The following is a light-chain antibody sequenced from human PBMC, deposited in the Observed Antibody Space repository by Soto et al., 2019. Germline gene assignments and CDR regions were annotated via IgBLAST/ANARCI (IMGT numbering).Light chain of an antibody. Sequence: QSVLTQPPSVSEAPRQRVTISCSGTTSNIGNNAVSWYQQLPGKAPKLLIYFDDLLPSGVSDRFSGSKSGTSASLAISGLQSEDEADYYCAAWDYSLNGVIFGGGTKLTVL. V-gene: IGLV1-36*01. CDR3: AAWDYSLNGVI. CDR1: TSNIGNNA. CDR2: FDD. J-gene: IGLJ2*01.